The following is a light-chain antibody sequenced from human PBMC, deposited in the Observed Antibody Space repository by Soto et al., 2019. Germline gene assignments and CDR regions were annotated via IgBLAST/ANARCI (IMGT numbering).Light chain of an antibody. CDR3: QQYGSSPPYT. J-gene: IGKJ2*01. CDR2: GAS. Sequence: EIVLTQSPGTLSLSPGEIATLSCRASQRVSSNYLAWYQQKPGQAPRLLIYGASSRATGIPDRFSGRGSGTDFTLTISRLEPGDFAVYYCQQYGSSPPYTFGQGTKLDIK. V-gene: IGKV3-20*01. CDR1: QRVSSNY.